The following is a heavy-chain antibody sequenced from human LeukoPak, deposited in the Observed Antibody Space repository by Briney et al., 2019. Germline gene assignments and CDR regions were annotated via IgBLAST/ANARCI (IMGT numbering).Heavy chain of an antibody. CDR3: ARGGGLDV. CDR1: GFTFSSYA. D-gene: IGHD3-16*01. V-gene: IGHV3-23*01. Sequence: GGSLRLSCAASGFTFSSYAMIWVRQAPGKGLEWASAITASGGSTYYADAVKGRFTISRDNAKNSLYLQMSNLRAEDTAVYFCARGGGLDVWGQGATVTVSS. CDR2: ITASGGST. J-gene: IGHJ6*02.